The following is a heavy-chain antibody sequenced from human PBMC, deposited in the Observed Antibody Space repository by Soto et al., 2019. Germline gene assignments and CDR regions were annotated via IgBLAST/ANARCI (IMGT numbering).Heavy chain of an antibody. D-gene: IGHD2-8*01. CDR1: GFTFSNFV. J-gene: IGHJ4*02. V-gene: IGHV3-33*01. Sequence: GGSLRLSCAASGFTFSNFVMHWVRQVPGKGLAWVALIMYDGSNQYYADSVKGRFTISRDDSNSTLYLHMNNLRVEDTAVYYCARDNDGYFDTWGQGSLVTVSS. CDR3: ARDNDGYFDT. CDR2: IMYDGSNQ.